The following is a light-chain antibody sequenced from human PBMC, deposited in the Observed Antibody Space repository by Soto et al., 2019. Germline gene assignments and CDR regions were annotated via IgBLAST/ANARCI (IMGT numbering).Light chain of an antibody. CDR3: QQYDTSPQT. J-gene: IGKJ2*01. V-gene: IGKV3-20*01. CDR2: GAS. Sequence: EIVLTQSPGTLSLSPGERATLSCRASQSVSRSFLAWYQQKPGQAPRLLIYGASSRATGIPDRFSGSGSGTDFTLTISRLEPEDSALDYCQQYDTSPQTFGQGTKLEI. CDR1: QSVSRSF.